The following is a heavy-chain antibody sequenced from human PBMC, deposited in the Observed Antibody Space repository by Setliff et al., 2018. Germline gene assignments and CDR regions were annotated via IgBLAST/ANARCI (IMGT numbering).Heavy chain of an antibody. J-gene: IGHJ6*03. CDR2: FYISGTT. CDR3: ARDRSTVIRGVTSFFYYYMDV. CDR1: GDSISSYF. D-gene: IGHD3-10*01. V-gene: IGHV4-4*07. Sequence: SETLSLTCSVSGDSISSYFWTWIRQPAGKGLEWIGRFYISGTTTYNPSLKSRVTMSADTSKNQFSLKLSSVTDADTAVYYCARDRSTVIRGVTSFFYYYMDVWGGGTTVTVSS.